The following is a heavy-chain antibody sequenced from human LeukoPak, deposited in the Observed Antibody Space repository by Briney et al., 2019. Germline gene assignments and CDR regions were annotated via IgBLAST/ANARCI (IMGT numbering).Heavy chain of an antibody. D-gene: IGHD4-17*01. CDR1: GFTFSSYW. Sequence: PGGSLRLSCVASGFTFSSYWMSWVRQAPGKGLEWVANIKQDGSEKYYVDSVKGRFTISRDNAKNSLYLQMNSLRAEDTAVYYCARGGTTTDYYYYYYMDVWGKGTTVTVSS. J-gene: IGHJ6*03. CDR2: IKQDGSEK. CDR3: ARGGTTTDYYYYYYMDV. V-gene: IGHV3-7*01.